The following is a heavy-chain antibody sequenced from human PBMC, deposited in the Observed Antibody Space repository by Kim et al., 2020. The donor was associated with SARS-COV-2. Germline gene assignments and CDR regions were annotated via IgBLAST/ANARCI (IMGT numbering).Heavy chain of an antibody. CDR2: INHSGST. CDR1: GGSFSCYF. V-gene: IGHV4-34*01. Sequence: SETLSLTCAVYGGSFSCYFWTWIRQPPGRGLEWIGEINHSGSTNYNPSLKSRVTISVDTSKNQFSLKLSSVTAADTAVYYCARSLVGYCSGGSCYRRYYYGMDVWGQGTTVTVSS. D-gene: IGHD2-15*01. CDR3: ARSLVGYCSGGSCYRRYYYGMDV. J-gene: IGHJ6*02.